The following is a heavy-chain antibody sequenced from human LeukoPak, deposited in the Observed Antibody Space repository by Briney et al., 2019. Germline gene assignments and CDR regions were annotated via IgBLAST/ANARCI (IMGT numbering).Heavy chain of an antibody. J-gene: IGHJ4*02. Sequence: GGSLRLSCAASGFTFSSYSMNWVRQAPGKGLEWVSSISSSSYIYYADSVKGRFTISRDNSKNTLYLQMNSLRAEDTAVYYCAKDWGNSGSPVGWHYFDYWGQGTLVTVSS. CDR2: ISSSSYI. D-gene: IGHD3-10*01. CDR3: AKDWGNSGSPVGWHYFDY. CDR1: GFTFSSYS. V-gene: IGHV3-21*01.